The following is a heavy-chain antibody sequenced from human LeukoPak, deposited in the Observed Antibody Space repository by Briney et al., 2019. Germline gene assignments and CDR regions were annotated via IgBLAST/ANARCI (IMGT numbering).Heavy chain of an antibody. V-gene: IGHV3-48*03. Sequence: LPGGSLRLSCAASGFTFSSYEMNWLRQAPGKGLEWVSSITGSGSTIYYADSVKGRFTISRDNAKNSLYLQMNSLRAEDTAVYYCARRAGAYSHPYDYWGQGTLVTVSS. D-gene: IGHD4/OR15-4a*01. CDR3: ARRAGAYSHPYDY. CDR1: GFTFSSYE. J-gene: IGHJ4*02. CDR2: ITGSGSTI.